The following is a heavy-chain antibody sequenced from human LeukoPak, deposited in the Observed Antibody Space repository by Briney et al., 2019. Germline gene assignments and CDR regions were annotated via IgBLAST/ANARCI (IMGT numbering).Heavy chain of an antibody. CDR1: GFTFDDYA. CDR2: ISWNSGSI. J-gene: IGHJ3*02. D-gene: IGHD3-22*01. CDR3: AKDMDDSSGDAFDI. Sequence: GGSLRLSCAASGFTFDDYAMHWVRHAPGKGLEWVSGISWNSGSIGYADSVKGRFTISRDNAKNSLYLQMNSLRAEDTALYYCAKDMDDSSGDAFDIWGQGTMVTVSS. V-gene: IGHV3-9*01.